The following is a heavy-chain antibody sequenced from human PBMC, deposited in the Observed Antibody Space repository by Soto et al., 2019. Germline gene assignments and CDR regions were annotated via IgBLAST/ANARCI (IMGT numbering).Heavy chain of an antibody. CDR3: ARAYDYDSFPR. D-gene: IGHD5-12*01. V-gene: IGHV3-21*01. Sequence: GGSLRLSRAASGFTFSSYSMNWVRQAPGKGLEWVSSISSSSSYIYCADSVKGRFTISRDNAKNSLYLQMNSLRAEDTAVYYCARAYDYDSFPRWGSGTLVIASS. J-gene: IGHJ2*01. CDR1: GFTFSSYS. CDR2: ISSSSSYI.